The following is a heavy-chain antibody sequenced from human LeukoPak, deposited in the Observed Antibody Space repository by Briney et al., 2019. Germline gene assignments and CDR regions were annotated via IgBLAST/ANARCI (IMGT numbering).Heavy chain of an antibody. Sequence: SQTLSLTRAISGDRDSSNSAAWNSIRQSPSRGLEWLGMTYYRSKWYNDYAVSVKSRITINPDTSKNQFSLQLNSVTPEDTAVYYCARGYMLGISHFDYWGQGTLVTVSS. D-gene: IGHD2/OR15-2a*01. CDR2: TYYRSKWYN. J-gene: IGHJ4*02. CDR1: GDRDSSNSAA. CDR3: ARGYMLGISHFDY. V-gene: IGHV6-1*01.